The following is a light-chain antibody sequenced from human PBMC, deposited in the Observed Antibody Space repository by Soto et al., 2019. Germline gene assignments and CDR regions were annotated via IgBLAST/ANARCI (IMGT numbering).Light chain of an antibody. CDR1: SSDFGAYNY. J-gene: IGLJ1*01. CDR2: DVS. CDR3: CSYAGSYTGV. Sequence: QSALTQPRSVSGSPGQSVTISCTGTSSDFGAYNYVSWYQHHPGKAPKFMIYDVSKRPSGVPDRFSGSKSGNTASLTISGLQAEDEADYYCCSYAGSYTGVFGTGTKVTVL. V-gene: IGLV2-11*01.